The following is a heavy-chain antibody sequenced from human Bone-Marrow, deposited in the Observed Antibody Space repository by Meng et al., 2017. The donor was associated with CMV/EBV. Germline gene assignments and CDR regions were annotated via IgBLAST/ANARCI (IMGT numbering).Heavy chain of an antibody. V-gene: IGHV4-39*07. CDR1: GGSISSSSHY. CDR2: IYYSGST. J-gene: IGHJ6*02. CDR3: VGTTVTSAYYNYGMDV. D-gene: IGHD4-17*01. Sequence: GSLRLSCRVPGGSISSSSHYWGWIRQPPGKGLEWIGSIYYSGSTYYNPSLKSRVTISVDTSKYQFSLKLRSVTAADTSVYYCVGTTVTSAYYNYGMDVWGQGTTVTVSS.